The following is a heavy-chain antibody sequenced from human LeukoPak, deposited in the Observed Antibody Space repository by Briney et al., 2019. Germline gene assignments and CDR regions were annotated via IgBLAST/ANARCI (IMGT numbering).Heavy chain of an antibody. CDR2: ISSSGSTI. V-gene: IGHV3-48*03. J-gene: IGHJ4*02. CDR3: ARRIAVANDY. CDR1: GFTFSSYE. Sequence: GGSLRLSCAASGFTFSSYEMNWVRQAPGKGLKWVSYISSSGSTIYYADSVKGRFTISRDNAKNSLYLQMNSLRAEDTAVYYCARRIAVANDYWGQGTLVTVSS. D-gene: IGHD6-19*01.